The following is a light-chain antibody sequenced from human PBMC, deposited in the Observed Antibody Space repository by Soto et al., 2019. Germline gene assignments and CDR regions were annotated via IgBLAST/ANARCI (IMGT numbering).Light chain of an antibody. CDR1: QNLHSF. CDR3: QQRTRWHMT. J-gene: IGKJ5*01. V-gene: IGKV3D-11*02. CDR2: DGS. Sequence: EIVLTQSPATLSVSPGERVTVSCRASQNLHSFLNWYQQRPGQAPRPLIYDGSKRAAGVPDRISGDGSGTDYTLTITSLEPEAVGVYYCQQRTRWHMTLGQGTRLEIK.